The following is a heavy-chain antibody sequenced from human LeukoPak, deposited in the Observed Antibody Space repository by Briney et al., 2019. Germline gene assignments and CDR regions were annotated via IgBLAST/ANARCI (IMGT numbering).Heavy chain of an antibody. D-gene: IGHD3-3*01. Sequence: GGSLRLSCAASGFTLSSYWMSWVRQAPGKGLEWVANIKQDGSEKHYVDSVKGRLTISRDNAKNLLYLQMNSLRVEDTAVYYCAGGPGFLIDCWGQGTLVTVSS. CDR1: GFTLSSYW. J-gene: IGHJ4*02. V-gene: IGHV3-7*01. CDR2: IKQDGSEK. CDR3: AGGPGFLIDC.